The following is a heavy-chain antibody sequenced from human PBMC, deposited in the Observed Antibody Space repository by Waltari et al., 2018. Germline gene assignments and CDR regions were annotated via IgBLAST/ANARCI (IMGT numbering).Heavy chain of an antibody. D-gene: IGHD1-1*01. CDR2: IKSKTDGGTT. CDR3: AKSDGNPRPAYYYYYYGMDV. J-gene: IGHJ6*02. V-gene: IGHV3-15*01. CDR1: GFTFSNAW. Sequence: EVQLVESGGGLVKPGGSLRLSCAASGFTFSNAWMSWVRQAPGKGMEWVGRIKSKTDGGTTDYAAPVKGRFTISRDDSKNTLYLQMNSLRAEDTAVYYCAKSDGNPRPAYYYYYYGMDVWGQGTTVTVSS.